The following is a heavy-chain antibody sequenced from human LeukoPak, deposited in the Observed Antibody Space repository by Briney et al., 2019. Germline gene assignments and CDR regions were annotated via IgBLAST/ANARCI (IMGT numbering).Heavy chain of an antibody. D-gene: IGHD6-19*01. CDR3: AAQPGIAVAGAHWLDP. CDR2: IVVGSGNT. J-gene: IGHJ5*02. V-gene: IGHV1-58*02. CDR1: GFTFTSSA. Sequence: SVKVSCKASGFTFTSSAMQWVRQARGQRLEWIGWIVVGSGNTNYAQKFQERVTITRDMSTSTAYMELSSLRSEDTAVYYCAAQPGIAVAGAHWLDPWGQGTLVTVSS.